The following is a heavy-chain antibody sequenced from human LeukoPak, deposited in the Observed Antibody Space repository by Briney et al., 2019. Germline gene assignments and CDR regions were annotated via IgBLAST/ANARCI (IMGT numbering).Heavy chain of an antibody. CDR2: MYPGDSDT. CDR1: GYSFTSYW. V-gene: IGHV5-51*01. CDR3: GRHLYGGNSAIDY. D-gene: IGHD4-23*01. J-gene: IGHJ4*02. Sequence: GEPLKISCKGSGYSFTSYWIGWVRQMPGKGLEWMGIMYPGDSDTRYSPSFQGQVTIPVDKSISTAYLQWSSLKASDTAMYYCGRHLYGGNSAIDYWGQGTLVTVSS.